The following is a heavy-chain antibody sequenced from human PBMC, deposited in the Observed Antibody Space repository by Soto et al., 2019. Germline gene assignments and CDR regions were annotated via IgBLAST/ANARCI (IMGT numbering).Heavy chain of an antibody. J-gene: IGHJ5*02. V-gene: IGHV1-69*13. Sequence: ASVKVSCKVSGGNFSSYAISWVRQAPGQGLEWMGGIIPIFGTANYAQKFQGIVTITADDSTSTPYMELSSLRSEDTAVYYCARGRVGAEAGPGCPPNNWFDPWGQGTLVTVSS. D-gene: IGHD3-16*01. CDR3: ARGRVGAEAGPGCPPNNWFDP. CDR2: IIPIFGTA. CDR1: GGNFSSYA.